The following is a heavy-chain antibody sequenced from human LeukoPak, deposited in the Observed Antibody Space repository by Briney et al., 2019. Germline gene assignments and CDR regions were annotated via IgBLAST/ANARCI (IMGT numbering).Heavy chain of an antibody. CDR2: IKQDGSEK. CDR3: AKPSAGTGRYCSSTSCYTLYY. D-gene: IGHD2-2*02. V-gene: IGHV3-7*01. J-gene: IGHJ4*02. CDR1: GFTFSSYW. Sequence: PGGSLRLSCAASGFTFSSYWMSWVRQAPGKGLEWVANIKQDGSEKYYVDSVKGRFTISRDNSKNTLYLQMNSLRAEDTAVYYCAKPSAGTGRYCSSTSCYTLYYWGQGTLVTVSS.